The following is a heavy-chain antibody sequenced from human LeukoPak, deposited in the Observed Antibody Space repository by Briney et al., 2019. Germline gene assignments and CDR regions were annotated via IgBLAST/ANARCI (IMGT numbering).Heavy chain of an antibody. CDR3: ARGIESYGDYGY. Sequence: KPSETLSLTCTVSGGSISSYYWSWIRQPPGKGLEWIGYIYYSGSTNHNPSLKSRVTISIDTSKNQFSLKLSSLTAADTAIYYCARGIESYGDYGYWGQGILVTVSS. D-gene: IGHD4-17*01. CDR2: IYYSGST. CDR1: GGSISSYY. V-gene: IGHV4-59*01. J-gene: IGHJ4*02.